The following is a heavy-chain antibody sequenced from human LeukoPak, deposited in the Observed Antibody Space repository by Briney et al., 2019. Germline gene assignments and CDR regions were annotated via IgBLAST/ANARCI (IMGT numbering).Heavy chain of an antibody. CDR2: ISYDGSNK. CDR3: AGARDIVATMWDY. J-gene: IGHJ4*02. D-gene: IGHD5-12*01. Sequence: GGSLRLSCAASGFTFSSYAMHWVRQAPGKGLEWVAVISYDGSNKYYADSVKGRFTISRDNSKNTLYLQMNSLRAEDTAVYYCAGARDIVATMWDYWGQGTLDTVSS. CDR1: GFTFSSYA. V-gene: IGHV3-30*04.